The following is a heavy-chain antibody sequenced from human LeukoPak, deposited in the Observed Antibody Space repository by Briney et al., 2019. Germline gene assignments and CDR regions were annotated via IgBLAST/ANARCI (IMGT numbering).Heavy chain of an antibody. CDR3: ARESGDDGMDV. D-gene: IGHD2-21*02. Sequence: AGGSLRLSCAASGFTVSSNYMSWVRQAPGKGLEWVAVISYDGSNKCYADSVKGRFTISRDNSKNTLYLQMNSLRAEDTAVYYCARESGDDGMDVWGQGTTVTVSS. V-gene: IGHV3-30-3*01. CDR2: ISYDGSNK. CDR1: GFTVSSNY. J-gene: IGHJ6*02.